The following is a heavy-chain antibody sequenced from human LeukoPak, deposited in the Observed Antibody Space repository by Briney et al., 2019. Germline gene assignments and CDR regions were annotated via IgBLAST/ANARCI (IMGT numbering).Heavy chain of an antibody. CDR2: INPNSGGT. CDR3: ARDVIFYYDSSGYQPLNWFDP. Sequence: ASVKVSCKASGYTFTCYYMHWVRLAPGQGLEWMGWINPNSGGTNYAQKFQGRVTMTRDTSISTAYMELSRLRSDDTAVYYCARDVIFYYDSSGYQPLNWFDPWGQGTLVTVSS. J-gene: IGHJ5*02. D-gene: IGHD3-22*01. CDR1: GYTFTCYY. V-gene: IGHV1-2*02.